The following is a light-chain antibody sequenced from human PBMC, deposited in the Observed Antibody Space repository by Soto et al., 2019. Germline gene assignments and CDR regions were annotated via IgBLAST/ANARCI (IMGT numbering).Light chain of an antibody. J-gene: IGKJ1*01. CDR2: WAS. V-gene: IGKV4-1*01. Sequence: SPLSCWSSQSVLYSSNNKDYLAWYQQKPGQPPKLLIYWASTRESGVPDRFSGSGSGTDFTLTISSLQAEDVAVYYCQQFFSTPRTFGQGTKVEIK. CDR1: QSVLYSSNNKDY. CDR3: QQFFSTPRT.